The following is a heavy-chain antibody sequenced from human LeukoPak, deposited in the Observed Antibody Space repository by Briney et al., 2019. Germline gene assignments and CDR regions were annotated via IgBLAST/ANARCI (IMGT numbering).Heavy chain of an antibody. CDR3: ARASGIAAAASH. D-gene: IGHD6-13*01. Sequence: ASVKVSCKASGYTFTSYAMHWVRQAPGQRLEWMGWINAGNGNTKYSQKFQGRVTITADESTSTAYMELSSLRSEDTAVYYCARASGIAAAASHWGQGTLVTVSS. V-gene: IGHV1-3*01. J-gene: IGHJ4*02. CDR2: INAGNGNT. CDR1: GYTFTSYA.